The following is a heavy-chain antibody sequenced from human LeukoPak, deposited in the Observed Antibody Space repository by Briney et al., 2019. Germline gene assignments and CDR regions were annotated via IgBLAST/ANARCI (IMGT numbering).Heavy chain of an antibody. J-gene: IGHJ6*02. CDR3: AKDNNVLRFLEWLPTSPVAYYGMDV. CDR1: GFTVSSNY. V-gene: IGHV3-53*01. Sequence: GGSLRLSCAASGFTVSSNYMSWVRQAPGKGLEWVSVIYSGGSTYYADSVKGRFTISRNNSKNTLYLQMNSLRAEDTAVYYCAKDNNVLRFLEWLPTSPVAYYGMDVWGQGTTVTVSS. CDR2: IYSGGST. D-gene: IGHD3-3*01.